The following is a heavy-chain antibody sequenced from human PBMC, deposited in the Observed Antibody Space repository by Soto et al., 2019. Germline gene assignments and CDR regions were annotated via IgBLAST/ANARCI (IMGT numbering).Heavy chain of an antibody. V-gene: IGHV1-18*01. Sequence: QVQLVQSGAEVTKPGASVKVSCKTSGFTFSAFGITWVRQAPGQGLEWMGWSVAGSGNTVYAQDFQGRVTVTTDTXXXXXXXXXXXXXXXXXXXXXXXXXXXXXXGSRXFDDWGQGTLVTVSS. D-gene: IGHD3-10*01. J-gene: IGHJ4*02. CDR3: XXXXXXXXGSRXFDD. CDR1: GFTFSAFG. CDR2: SVAGSGNT.